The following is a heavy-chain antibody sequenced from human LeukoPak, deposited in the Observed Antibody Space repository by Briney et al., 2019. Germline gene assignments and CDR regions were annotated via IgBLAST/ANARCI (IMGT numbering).Heavy chain of an antibody. Sequence: GGALRLSCAASGFTFSSYAMHWVRQAPGKGLEYVSASSSNGGSTYYANSVKGRFTISRDNSKNTLYLQMGSLRAEDMAVYYCARDAYCGGDCYSGNFDYWGQGTLVTVSS. CDR1: GFTFSSYA. J-gene: IGHJ4*02. CDR2: SSSNGGST. V-gene: IGHV3-64*01. CDR3: ARDAYCGGDCYSGNFDY. D-gene: IGHD2-21*02.